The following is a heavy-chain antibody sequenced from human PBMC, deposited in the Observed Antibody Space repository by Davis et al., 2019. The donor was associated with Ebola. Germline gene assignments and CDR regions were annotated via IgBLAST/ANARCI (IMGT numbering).Heavy chain of an antibody. V-gene: IGHV4-34*01. CDR2: IYYSGST. Sequence: SETLSLTCAVYGGSFSDYYMHWIRQPPGKGLQWFGSIYYSGSTYYNPSLKSRVTISVDTSKNQFSLKLTSVTAADTAVYYCARVYCSGGTCYSAYYYGMDVWGQGTTVTVSS. J-gene: IGHJ6*02. CDR1: GGSFSDYY. D-gene: IGHD2-15*01. CDR3: ARVYCSGGTCYSAYYYGMDV.